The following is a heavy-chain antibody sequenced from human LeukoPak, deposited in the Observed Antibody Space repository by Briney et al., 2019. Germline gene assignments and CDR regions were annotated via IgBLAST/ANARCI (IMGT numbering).Heavy chain of an antibody. J-gene: IGHJ4*02. V-gene: IGHV1-2*02. CDR1: GYTFTGYY. Sequence: GASVKVSCKASGYTFTGYYMHWVRQAPGQGLEWMGWINPNSGGTNYAQKFQGRVTMTRDTSISTAYMELSRLRSDDTAVYYCARAKDIVVVPAAQNYFDYWGQGTLVTVSS. CDR2: INPNSGGT. CDR3: ARAKDIVVVPAAQNYFDY. D-gene: IGHD2-2*01.